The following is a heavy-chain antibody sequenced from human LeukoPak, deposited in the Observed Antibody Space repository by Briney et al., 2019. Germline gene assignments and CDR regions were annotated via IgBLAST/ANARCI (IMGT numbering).Heavy chain of an antibody. Sequence: GGSLRLSCAASGFTFSNAWMTWVRQAPGKGLEWVGRIKSKSDAGTTDYAAPVKGRFTISRDDSKNTLYLQMNSLKIEDTALYYCTTGHYVWGSSCDYWGQGTLVTVSS. D-gene: IGHD3-16*01. V-gene: IGHV3-15*01. J-gene: IGHJ4*02. CDR2: IKSKSDAGTT. CDR3: TTGHYVWGSSCDY. CDR1: GFTFSNAW.